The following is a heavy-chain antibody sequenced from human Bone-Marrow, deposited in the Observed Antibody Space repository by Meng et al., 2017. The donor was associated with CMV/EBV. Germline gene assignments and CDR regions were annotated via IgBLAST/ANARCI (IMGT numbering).Heavy chain of an antibody. Sequence: ASVKVSCKASGYTFNGYYMHWVRQAPGQGLEWMGWINPNSGGTNYAQKFQGRVTMTRDTSISTAYMELSRLRSDDTAVYYCARDGSSWPGAFDYWGQGTLVTVSS. CDR2: INPNSGGT. D-gene: IGHD6-13*01. CDR3: ARDGSSWPGAFDY. CDR1: GYTFNGYY. V-gene: IGHV1-2*02. J-gene: IGHJ4*02.